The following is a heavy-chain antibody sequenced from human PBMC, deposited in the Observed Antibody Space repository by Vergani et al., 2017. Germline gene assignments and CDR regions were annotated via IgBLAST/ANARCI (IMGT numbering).Heavy chain of an antibody. J-gene: IGHJ3*02. D-gene: IGHD3-22*01. CDR3: AMPGDDSSGYYSAFDI. CDR1: GFTFSSYE. Sequence: ELQLVESGGGLVQPGGSLRLSCAASGFTFSSYEMNWVRQAPGKGLEWVSYISSSGSNIYYADSVKGRFTISRDNAKNSLYLQMNSLRAEDTAVYYCAMPGDDSSGYYSAFDIWGQGTMVTVSS. CDR2: ISSSGSNI. V-gene: IGHV3-48*03.